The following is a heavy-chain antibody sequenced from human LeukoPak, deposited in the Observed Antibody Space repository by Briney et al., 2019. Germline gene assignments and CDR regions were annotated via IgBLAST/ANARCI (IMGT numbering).Heavy chain of an antibody. D-gene: IGHD2-2*01. V-gene: IGHV4-34*01. Sequence: SETLSLTCAAYGGSFSGYYWSWIRQPPGKGLDWIGEINHSERTNYNPSLKSRVTMSVDTSKNQFSLKLSSVTAADTAVYYCARVARCTSCFDVDYWGQGTLVTVSS. CDR1: GGSFSGYY. J-gene: IGHJ4*02. CDR2: INHSERT. CDR3: ARVARCTSCFDVDY.